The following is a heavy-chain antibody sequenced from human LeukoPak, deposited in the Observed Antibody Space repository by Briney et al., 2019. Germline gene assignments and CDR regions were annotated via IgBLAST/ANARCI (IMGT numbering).Heavy chain of an antibody. CDR1: GGSFSGYY. V-gene: IGHV4-59*08. D-gene: IGHD3-22*01. CDR3: ARLSKVLYYDSIEPHGYFDL. J-gene: IGHJ2*01. Sequence: SETLSLTCALYGGSFSGYYWSWIRKPPGKGLEWIGYIYYSGSTNYNPSLKSRVTISVDTSKNQFSLKLSSVTAADTAVYYCARLSKVLYYDSIEPHGYFDLWGRGTLVTVSS. CDR2: IYYSGST.